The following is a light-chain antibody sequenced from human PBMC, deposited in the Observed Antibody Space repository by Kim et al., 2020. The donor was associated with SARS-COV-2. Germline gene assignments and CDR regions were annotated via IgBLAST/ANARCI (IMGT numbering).Light chain of an antibody. Sequence: GQSVTISCTGSSEVIGGHEYVSWYQRHPGKAPKLIIYDVDKRPSGVPDRFSASKSGKKASLTISGLQAEDEADYHCCSYAGRYSSVFGGGTKVTVL. J-gene: IGLJ1*01. CDR3: CSYAGRYSSV. V-gene: IGLV2-11*01. CDR1: SEVIGGHEY. CDR2: DVD.